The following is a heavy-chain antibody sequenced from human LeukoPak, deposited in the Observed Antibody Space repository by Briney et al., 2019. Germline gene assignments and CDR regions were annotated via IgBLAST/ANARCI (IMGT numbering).Heavy chain of an antibody. Sequence: GESLKISCKGSGYTFTSYWIGWGRRMPGKGLGGLGIIYPGDSDTRYSPSFQGQVTISADKSISTAYLQWSSLKASDTAMYYCARRTAAGPDAFDIWGQGTMVTVSS. CDR3: ARRTAAGPDAFDI. V-gene: IGHV5-51*01. CDR1: GYTFTSYW. CDR2: IYPGDSDT. J-gene: IGHJ3*02. D-gene: IGHD6-13*01.